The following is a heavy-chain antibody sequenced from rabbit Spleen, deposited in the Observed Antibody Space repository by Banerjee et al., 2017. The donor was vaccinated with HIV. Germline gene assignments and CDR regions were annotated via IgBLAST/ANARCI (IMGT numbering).Heavy chain of an antibody. V-gene: IGHV1S45*01. CDR1: GFSFSSAA. CDR3: ARDGISSSLYFNL. D-gene: IGHD1-1*01. CDR2: IGAGSSGNT. Sequence: QEQLEESGGDLVKPEGSLTLTCTASGFSFSSAAMCWVRQAPGKGLQWIACIGAGSSGNTYYASWAKGRFTITRSTSLNTVTLQMTSLTAADTATYFCARDGISSSLYFNLWGQGTLVTVS. J-gene: IGHJ4*01.